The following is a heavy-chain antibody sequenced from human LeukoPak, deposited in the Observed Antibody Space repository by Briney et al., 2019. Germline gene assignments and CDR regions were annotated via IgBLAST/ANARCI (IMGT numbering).Heavy chain of an antibody. D-gene: IGHD6-13*01. V-gene: IGHV3-23*01. J-gene: IGHJ4*02. Sequence: PGGSLRLSCAASGFTFSSYAMSWVRQAPGKGLKWVSGISHSGGSTYYADSVKGRFTISSDNSKNTLYLQMNSLRAEDTAVYHCAKALSSSWSFDYWGQGTLVTVSS. CDR3: AKALSSSWSFDY. CDR2: ISHSGGST. CDR1: GFTFSSYA.